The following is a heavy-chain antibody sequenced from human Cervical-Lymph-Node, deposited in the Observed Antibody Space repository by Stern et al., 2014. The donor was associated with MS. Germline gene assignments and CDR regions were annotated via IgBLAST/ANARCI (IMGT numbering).Heavy chain of an antibody. CDR3: ASAPETAPQYFDY. Sequence: EVQLVESGGGLVKPGGSLRLSCAASGFNFNSYTINWVRQAPGKGLEWISSISRSSNYIYYADPGKGRFTISRDNAQNSLYLQMSNLRAEDTAVYYCASAPETAPQYFDYWGQGTLVTVSS. CDR1: GFNFNSYT. D-gene: IGHD1-14*01. CDR2: ISRSSNYI. V-gene: IGHV3-21*01. J-gene: IGHJ4*02.